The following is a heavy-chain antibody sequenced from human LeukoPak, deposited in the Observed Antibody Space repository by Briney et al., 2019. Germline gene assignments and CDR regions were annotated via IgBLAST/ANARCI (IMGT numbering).Heavy chain of an antibody. D-gene: IGHD6-19*01. CDR3: AKGQKKDSSGWYTGY. Sequence: PGGSLRLSCAASGFTFSSYAMSWVRQAPGKGLEWVSAISGSGGSTYYADSVKGRFTISRDNSKNTLYLQMNSLRAEDTAVYYCAKGQKKDSSGWYTGYWGQGTLVTVSS. V-gene: IGHV3-23*01. CDR2: ISGSGGST. CDR1: GFTFSSYA. J-gene: IGHJ4*02.